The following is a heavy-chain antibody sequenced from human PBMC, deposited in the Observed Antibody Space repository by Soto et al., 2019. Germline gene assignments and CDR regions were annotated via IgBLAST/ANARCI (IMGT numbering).Heavy chain of an antibody. CDR2: ISYDGSNK. CDR1: GFTFSSYA. Sequence: QVQLVESGGGVVQPGRFLRLSCAASGFTFSSYAMHWVRQAPGKGLEWVAVISYDGSNKYYADSVKGRFTISRDNSKNTLYLQMNSLRAEDTAVYYCAREGGLFPNWGQGTLVTVSS. J-gene: IGHJ4*02. V-gene: IGHV3-30-3*01. CDR3: AREGGLFPN. D-gene: IGHD3-16*01.